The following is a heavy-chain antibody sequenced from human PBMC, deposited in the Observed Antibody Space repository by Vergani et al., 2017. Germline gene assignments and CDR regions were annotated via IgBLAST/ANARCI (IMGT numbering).Heavy chain of an antibody. D-gene: IGHD1-26*01. CDR2: INHSGST. J-gene: IGHJ1*01. Sequence: QVQLQQWGAGLLKPSETLSLTCAVYGGSFSGYYWSWIRQPPGKGLEWIGEINHSGSTNYNPSLKSRVTIAVDTSKNQFYLKLSSVTAAATAVYYCARGGRGSYYRYFQHWGQGTLVTVSS. CDR1: GGSFSGYY. CDR3: ARGGRGSYYRYFQH. V-gene: IGHV4-34*01.